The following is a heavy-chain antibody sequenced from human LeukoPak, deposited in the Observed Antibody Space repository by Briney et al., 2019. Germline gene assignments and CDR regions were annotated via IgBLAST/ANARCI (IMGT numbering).Heavy chain of an antibody. CDR1: GLTFGNYG. CDR2: IGGGGYTT. J-gene: IGHJ5*02. Sequence: GGSLRLSCVASGLTFGNYGMNWVRQAPGKGLEWVSSIGGGGYTTYYADSVRGRFTISRDNSKNSMYLQMNSLTAEDTALYYCAKGGCSSTTCYLANPWGQGTLVTVSS. D-gene: IGHD2-2*01. CDR3: AKGGCSSTTCYLANP. V-gene: IGHV3-23*01.